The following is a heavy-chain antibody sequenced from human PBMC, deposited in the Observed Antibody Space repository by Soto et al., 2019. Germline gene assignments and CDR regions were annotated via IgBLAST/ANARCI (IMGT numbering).Heavy chain of an antibody. J-gene: IGHJ4*02. CDR2: INPKSGGT. D-gene: IGHD1-26*01. Sequence: QVQLAQSGAEVKKPGASVKVSCKASGYTFTDYYLHWVRQAPGQGLEWMGWINPKSGGTHCAQNFQGRVTMTSDTSNSTASMELSRLTSDDTAIYYCARDGELVGATRFTYWGQGILVTVSS. V-gene: IGHV1-2*02. CDR1: GYTFTDYY. CDR3: ARDGELVGATRFTY.